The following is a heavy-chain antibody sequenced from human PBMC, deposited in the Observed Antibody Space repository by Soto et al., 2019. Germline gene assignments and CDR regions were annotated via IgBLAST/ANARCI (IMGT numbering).Heavy chain of an antibody. V-gene: IGHV1-69*06. D-gene: IGHD2-2*01. CDR1: GGIFSSFG. Sequence: GASVKVSCLATGGIFSSFGISWVRQAPGQGLEWMGGIIPFFWTANYAQKFQARVTFTADKSTSTAYMELSSLRSEDTAVYYCARSALPAAINNWFDPWGQGTLVTVSS. CDR2: IIPFFWTA. CDR3: ARSALPAAINNWFDP. J-gene: IGHJ5*02.